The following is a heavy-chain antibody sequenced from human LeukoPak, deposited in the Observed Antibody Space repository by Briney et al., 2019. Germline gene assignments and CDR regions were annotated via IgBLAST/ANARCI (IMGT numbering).Heavy chain of an antibody. V-gene: IGHV1-18*01. CDR1: GYTFTSDG. CDR3: ARGGYSGYDCDY. D-gene: IGHD5-12*01. J-gene: IGHJ4*02. Sequence: GASLKVSSKASGYTFTSDGISWGREAPGQGLEWMGWISAYNGNTNYAQKLQGRVTMTTDTSTSTAYMELRSLRPDDTAVYYCARGGYSGYDCDYWGQGTLVTVSS. CDR2: ISAYNGNT.